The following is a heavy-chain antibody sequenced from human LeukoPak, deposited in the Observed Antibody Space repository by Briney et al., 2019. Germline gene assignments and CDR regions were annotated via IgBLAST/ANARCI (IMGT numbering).Heavy chain of an antibody. CDR1: GFTFSSYW. V-gene: IGHV3-74*01. CDR2: IKNDDGSYT. Sequence: PGGSLRLSCAASGFTFSSYWMHWVRQVPGKGLVWVSHIKNDDGSYTSYADSVKGRFTISRDNAKNTLYLQMNSLRAEDTAVYYCARDLTGRSNYWGQGTLVTVSS. J-gene: IGHJ4*02. CDR3: ARDLTGRSNY. D-gene: IGHD1-26*01.